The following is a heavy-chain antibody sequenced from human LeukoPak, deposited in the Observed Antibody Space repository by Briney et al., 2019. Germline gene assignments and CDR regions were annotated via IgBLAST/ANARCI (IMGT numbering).Heavy chain of an antibody. CDR3: ARGFVQTGYSSSSYVH. Sequence: GGSLRLSCAASGFTVSSNYMSWVRQAPGKGLEWVSVMFASGSTYYADSVKGRFTFSRDIFRNTLYLQLNSLRVEDTALYYCARGFVQTGYSSSSYVHWGQGTLVTVSS. J-gene: IGHJ4*02. CDR2: MFASGST. CDR1: GFTVSSNY. D-gene: IGHD6-13*01. V-gene: IGHV3-66*01.